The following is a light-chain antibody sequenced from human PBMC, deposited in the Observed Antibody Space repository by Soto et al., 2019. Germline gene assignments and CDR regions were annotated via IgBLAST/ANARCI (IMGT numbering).Light chain of an antibody. CDR3: QQGHSSPLT. CDR2: DAS. J-gene: IGKJ4*01. Sequence: DIQMTQSPSSLSASVGDRVTITCRASQSISSCLIWYQQKPGKAPQLLIYDASTLQSGVPSRFRGSGSGTEFTLTISSLQPDDFATYYCQQGHSSPLTFGGGTKVDIK. V-gene: IGKV1-39*01. CDR1: QSISSC.